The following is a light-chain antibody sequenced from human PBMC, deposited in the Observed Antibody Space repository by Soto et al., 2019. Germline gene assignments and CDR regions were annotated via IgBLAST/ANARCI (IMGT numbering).Light chain of an antibody. Sequence: EIVLTQSPGTLSLSPGERATLSCRASQSVSSSYLAWYQQKPGRAPRLLIYGASSRATGIPDRFSGSGSETDFTLTISSLEPEDFAVYYCQQYGSCPRTFGQGTKLEIK. CDR3: QQYGSCPRT. V-gene: IGKV3-20*01. J-gene: IGKJ2*01. CDR2: GAS. CDR1: QSVSSSY.